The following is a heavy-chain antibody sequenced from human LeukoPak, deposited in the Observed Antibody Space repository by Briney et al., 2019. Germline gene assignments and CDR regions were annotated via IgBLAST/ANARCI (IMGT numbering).Heavy chain of an antibody. Sequence: GGSLSLSCAASGFTFSDYYMSWIRQAPGKGLEWVSYISSSGSTIYYADSVKGRFTISRDNAKNSLYLQMNSLRAEDTAVYYCARRGYYDSSGYYSNYAFDIWGQGTMVTVSS. CDR2: ISSSGSTI. D-gene: IGHD3-22*01. CDR1: GFTFSDYY. J-gene: IGHJ3*02. CDR3: ARRGYYDSSGYYSNYAFDI. V-gene: IGHV3-11*04.